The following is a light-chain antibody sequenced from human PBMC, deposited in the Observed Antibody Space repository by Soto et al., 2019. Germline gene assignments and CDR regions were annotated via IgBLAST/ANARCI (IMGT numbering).Light chain of an antibody. V-gene: IGKV3-11*01. CDR1: QTVSSY. J-gene: IGKJ2*01. CDR3: QQRSNWPHT. Sequence: EIVLTQSPATLSLSPGERATLSCRASQTVSSYLAWYQQRPGQAPRLLIYDASNRATGIPARFSGSGAGTDFTLTISNLEPEDFAGDCCQQRSNWPHTFGQGTNLEIK. CDR2: DAS.